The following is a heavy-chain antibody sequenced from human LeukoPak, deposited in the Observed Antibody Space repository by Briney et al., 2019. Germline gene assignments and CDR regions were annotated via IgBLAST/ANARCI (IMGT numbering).Heavy chain of an antibody. D-gene: IGHD7-27*01. CDR2: IYYSGRT. CDR3: ARGGTGDRWYFDL. V-gene: IGHV4-39*07. J-gene: IGHJ2*01. CDR1: GGSISSGANY. Sequence: SETLSLTCTVSGGSISSGANYWGCIRQPPGKGLEWIGSIYYSGRTYNNASLKSRVTISVDPSKNQFSLKLSSVTAADTAVYYCARGGTGDRWYFDLWGRGTLVTVSS.